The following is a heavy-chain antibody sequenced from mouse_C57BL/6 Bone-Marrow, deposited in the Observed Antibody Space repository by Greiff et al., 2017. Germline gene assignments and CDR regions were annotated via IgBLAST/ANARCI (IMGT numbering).Heavy chain of an antibody. CDR1: GFTFSDYG. CDR2: ISNLAYSI. V-gene: IGHV5-15*04. J-gene: IGHJ3*01. D-gene: IGHD4-1*01. Sequence: EVMLVESGGGLVQPGGSLKLSCAASGFTFSDYGMAWVRQAPRKGPEWVAFISNLAYSIYYADTVTGRFTISRENAKNTLYLEMSSLRSEDTAMYYCARQNWDVFAYWGQGTLVTVSA. CDR3: ARQNWDVFAY.